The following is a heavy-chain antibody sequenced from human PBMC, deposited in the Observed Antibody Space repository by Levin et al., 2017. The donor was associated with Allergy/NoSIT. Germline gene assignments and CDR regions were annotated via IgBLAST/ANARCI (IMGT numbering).Heavy chain of an antibody. CDR1: GGSISSSSYY. CDR2: IYYSGST. CDR3: ARRKKMEWFDY. V-gene: IGHV4-39*01. J-gene: IGHJ5*01. D-gene: IGHD2-8*01. Sequence: PSQTLSLTCTVSGGSISSSSYYWGWIRQPPGKGLEWIGSIYYSGSTYYNPSLKSRVTISVDTSKNQFSLKLSSVTAADTAVYYCARRKKMEWFDYWGQGTLVTVSS.